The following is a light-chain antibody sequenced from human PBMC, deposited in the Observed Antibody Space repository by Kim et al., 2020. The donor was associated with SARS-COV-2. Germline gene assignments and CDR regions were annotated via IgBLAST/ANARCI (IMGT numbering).Light chain of an antibody. Sequence: GQEVTLSSSRSTSNIGSNTVNWYQQLPGTAPKLLIYNNNQRPSGVPDRFSGSKSGTSASLAISGLQSEDEANYYCAAWDDSLNGLVFGTGTKVTVL. CDR3: AAWDDSLNGLV. CDR1: TSNIGSNT. CDR2: NNN. V-gene: IGLV1-44*01. J-gene: IGLJ1*01.